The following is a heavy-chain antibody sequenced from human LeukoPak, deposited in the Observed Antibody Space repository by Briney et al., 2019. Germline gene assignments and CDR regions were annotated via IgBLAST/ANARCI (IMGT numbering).Heavy chain of an antibody. V-gene: IGHV3-53*01. Sequence: GGSLRLSCAASGFTISSNYMSWVRQAPGKGLEWVSVIYSGGSTYYADSVKGRFTISRDNAKNSLYLQMNSLRAEDTAVYYCAREIIAAAGTNWFDPWGQGTLVTVSS. CDR1: GFTISSNY. CDR3: AREIIAAAGTNWFDP. D-gene: IGHD6-13*01. J-gene: IGHJ5*02. CDR2: IYSGGST.